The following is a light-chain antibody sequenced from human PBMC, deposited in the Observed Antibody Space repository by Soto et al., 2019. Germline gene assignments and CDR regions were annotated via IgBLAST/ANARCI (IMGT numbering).Light chain of an antibody. CDR1: QSVLYSSNNKNY. CDR2: WAS. Sequence: DIVMTQSPDSLAVSLGERATINCKSSQSVLYSSNNKNYLAWYQQKPGQPPKLLIYWASTRESGVPYRFSGSVSGTDFTLTISRLQAEDVAVYDCQQYYSTPPTFGQGTKVEIK. CDR3: QQYYSTPPT. V-gene: IGKV4-1*01. J-gene: IGKJ1*01.